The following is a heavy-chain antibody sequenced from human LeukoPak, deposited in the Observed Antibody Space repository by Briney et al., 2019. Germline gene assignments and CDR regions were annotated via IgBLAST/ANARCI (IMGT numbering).Heavy chain of an antibody. J-gene: IGHJ4*02. D-gene: IGHD3-22*01. CDR3: ARDVYDSSGSRFDY. CDR1: GGSISSGGYY. V-gene: IGHV4-31*03. CDR2: IYYSGST. Sequence: SQTLSLTCTVSGGSISSGGYYWSWIRQHPGKGLEWIGYIYYSGSTYYNPSLKSRVTISVDTSKNQFSLKLSSVTAADTAVYYCARDVYDSSGSRFDYWGQGTLVTVSS.